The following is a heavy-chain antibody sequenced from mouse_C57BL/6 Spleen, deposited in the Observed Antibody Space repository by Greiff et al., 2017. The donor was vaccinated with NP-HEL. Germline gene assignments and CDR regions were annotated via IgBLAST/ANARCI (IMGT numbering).Heavy chain of an antibody. V-gene: IGHV1-26*01. CDR2: INPNNGGT. D-gene: IGHD2-1*01. Sequence: EVQLQQSGPELVKPGASVKISCKASGYTFTDYYMNWVKQSHGKSLEWIGAINPNNGGTSYNQKFKGKATLTVDKSSSTAYMELRSLTSEDSAVYYCARYGNYEFAYWGQGTLVTVSA. CDR1: GYTFTDYY. J-gene: IGHJ3*01. CDR3: ARYGNYEFAY.